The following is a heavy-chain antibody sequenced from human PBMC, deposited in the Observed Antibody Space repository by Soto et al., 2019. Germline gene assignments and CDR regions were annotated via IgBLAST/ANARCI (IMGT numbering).Heavy chain of an antibody. D-gene: IGHD2-2*01. CDR3: ARSYPDIVVVPSDP. J-gene: IGHJ5*02. V-gene: IGHV1-3*01. CDR1: GYTFTSYA. Sequence: ASVKVSCKASGYTFTSYAMHWVRQAPGERLEWMGWINAGNGNTKYSQKFQGRVTITRDTSASTAYMELSSLRSEDTAVYYCARSYPDIVVVPSDPWGPGLLVTGSS. CDR2: INAGNGNT.